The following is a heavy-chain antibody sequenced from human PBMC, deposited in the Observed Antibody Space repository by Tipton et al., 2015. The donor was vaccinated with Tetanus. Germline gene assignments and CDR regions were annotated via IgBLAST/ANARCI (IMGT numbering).Heavy chain of an antibody. CDR3: ARDKWVKSDRRWKYYGMDV. Sequence: LRLSCSVSGDSITSYYWSWIRQPPGKGLEWIGYISYSGSPHYNPSLKSQVTISMDTSRNQVSLKLNSVTAADTAVYYCARDKWVKSDRRWKYYGMDVWGQGTTVTVSS. V-gene: IGHV4-59*01. J-gene: IGHJ6*02. CDR1: GDSITSYY. CDR2: ISYSGSP. D-gene: IGHD1-26*01.